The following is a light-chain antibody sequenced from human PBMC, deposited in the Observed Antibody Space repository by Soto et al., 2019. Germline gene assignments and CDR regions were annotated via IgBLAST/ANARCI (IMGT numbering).Light chain of an antibody. Sequence: QPVLTQSPSASASLGASVRLTCTLSSGHSNYAIAWHQQQPEKGPRYLMKLNNDGSHTRGDGIPDRFSGSSSGAERYLTISSLQSEDEADYYCQTWDTGVVFGGGTKLTVL. CDR3: QTWDTGVV. CDR2: LNNDGSH. V-gene: IGLV4-69*01. CDR1: SGHSNYA. J-gene: IGLJ2*01.